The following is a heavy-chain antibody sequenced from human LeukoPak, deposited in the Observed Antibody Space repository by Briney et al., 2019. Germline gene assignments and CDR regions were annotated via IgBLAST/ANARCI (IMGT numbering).Heavy chain of an antibody. V-gene: IGHV4-39*01. J-gene: IGHJ5*02. D-gene: IGHD6-13*01. Sequence: SETLSLTCAVSGGSISSNSYYWGWIRQPPGKGLEWIGSIYYSGSTYYNPSLKSRVTISVDTSKNQFSLKLTSLTAADTAVYYCARGLSSSWYWFNTWGQGTLVTVSS. CDR3: ARGLSSSWYWFNT. CDR1: GGSISSNSYY. CDR2: IYYSGST.